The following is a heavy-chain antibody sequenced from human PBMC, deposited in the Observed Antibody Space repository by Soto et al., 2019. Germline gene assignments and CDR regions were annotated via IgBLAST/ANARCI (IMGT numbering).Heavy chain of an antibody. CDR1: GFTFSNYA. CDR2: ITGRGGGT. J-gene: IGHJ4*02. CDR3: ANRPLTAAGFDY. Sequence: EVQLLESGGGLVQPGGSLRLSCAASGFTFSNYAMTWVRQAPGKWLEWVSVITGRGGGTYFVDSVKGRFTISRDNSKPTVYLQMNSLRAEDTAVYYCANRPLTAAGFDYWGQGTLVTVSS. D-gene: IGHD6-13*01. V-gene: IGHV3-23*01.